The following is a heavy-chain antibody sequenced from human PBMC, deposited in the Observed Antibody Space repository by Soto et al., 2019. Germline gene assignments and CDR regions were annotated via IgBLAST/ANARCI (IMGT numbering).Heavy chain of an antibody. Sequence: PGESLKISCKGSGYSFTSYWIGWVRQMPGKGLGWMGIIYPGDSDTRYSPSLQGQVTISADKSISTAYLQWSSLKASDTAMYYCARSVRYYYGSGSYYNDYWGQGTLVTLSS. CDR2: IYPGDSDT. J-gene: IGHJ4*02. V-gene: IGHV5-51*01. CDR3: ARSVRYYYGSGSYYNDY. CDR1: GYSFTSYW. D-gene: IGHD3-10*01.